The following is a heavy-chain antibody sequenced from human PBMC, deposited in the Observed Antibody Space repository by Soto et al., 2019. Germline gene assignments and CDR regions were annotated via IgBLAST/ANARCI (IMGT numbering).Heavy chain of an antibody. J-gene: IGHJ6*03. D-gene: IGHD3-10*01. CDR2: INWNGGST. V-gene: IGHV3-20*01. CDR1: GFTFDDYG. CDR3: ARVGGVITARYYYYMDV. Sequence: GGSLRLSCAASGFTFDDYGMSWVRQAPGKGLEWVSGINWNGGSTGYADSVKGRFTISRDNAKNSLYLQMNSLRAEDTALYHCARVGGVITARYYYYMDVWGKGTTVTVSS.